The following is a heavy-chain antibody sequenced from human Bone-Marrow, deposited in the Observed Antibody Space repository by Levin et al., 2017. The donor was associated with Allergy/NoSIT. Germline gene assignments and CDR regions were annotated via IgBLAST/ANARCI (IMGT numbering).Heavy chain of an antibody. D-gene: IGHD6-19*01. CDR2: ISSRSNYI. V-gene: IGHV3-21*01. Sequence: GESLKISCAASGFTFSSNSMNWVRQPPGKGLEWVSSISSRSNYIYYADSVKGRFTISRDNAKHSLYLQMNSLRVDDTAVYYCARDRAASAVAGPYYFDCWGQGTLVTVSS. CDR1: GFTFSSNS. CDR3: ARDRAASAVAGPYYFDC. J-gene: IGHJ4*02.